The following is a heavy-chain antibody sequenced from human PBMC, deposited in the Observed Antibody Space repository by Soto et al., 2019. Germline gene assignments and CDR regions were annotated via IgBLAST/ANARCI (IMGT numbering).Heavy chain of an antibody. CDR3: ASNYDKYYYYGMDV. J-gene: IGHJ6*02. CDR1: GDSIGTTHSY. Sequence: SETLSLTCTVSGDSIGTTHSYWAWIRQSPGKGLEWIGNIHYSGSTYYMPSLRSRVTLSVDTSKNQFSLKLSSVTAADTAVYYCASNYDKYYYYGMDVWGQGTTVTVSS. V-gene: IGHV4-39*07. D-gene: IGHD4-4*01. CDR2: IHYSGST.